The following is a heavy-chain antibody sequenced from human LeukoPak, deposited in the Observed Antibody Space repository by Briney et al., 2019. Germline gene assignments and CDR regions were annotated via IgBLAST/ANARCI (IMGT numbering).Heavy chain of an antibody. CDR1: GFTFSSYS. D-gene: IGHD2-2*01. J-gene: IGHJ6*02. CDR3: ARGPRYDPIDV. Sequence: GGSLRLSCAASGFTFSSYSMNWVRQAPGKGLGWVSSISSSSSYIYYADSLKGRFTISRDNAKNSLYLQMNSLRAEDTAVYYCARGPRYDPIDVWGQGTTVTVSS. CDR2: ISSSSSYI. V-gene: IGHV3-21*01.